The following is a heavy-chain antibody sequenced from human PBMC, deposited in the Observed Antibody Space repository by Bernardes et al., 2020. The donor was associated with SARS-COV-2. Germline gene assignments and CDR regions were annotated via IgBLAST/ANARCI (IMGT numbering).Heavy chain of an antibody. CDR1: GYTFTGYY. CDR3: ARDPSPLLWFGDWSREVIYYYYGMDV. V-gene: IGHV1-2*02. J-gene: IGHJ6*02. Sequence: ASVKVSCKASGYTFTGYYMHWVRQAPGQGLEWMGWINPNSGGTNYAQKFQGRVTMTRDTSISTAYMELSRLRSDDTAVYYCARDPSPLLWFGDWSREVIYYYYGMDVWGQGTTVTVSS. D-gene: IGHD3-10*01. CDR2: INPNSGGT.